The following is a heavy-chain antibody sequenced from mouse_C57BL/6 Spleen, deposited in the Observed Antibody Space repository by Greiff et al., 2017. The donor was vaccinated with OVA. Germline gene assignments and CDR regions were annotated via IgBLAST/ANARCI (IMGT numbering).Heavy chain of an antibody. Sequence: QVQLQQSGPGLVQPSQSLSITCTVSGFSLTSSGVHWVRQSPGKGLEWLGVLWRGGSTDYNAAFMSRLSITKDNSKSQVFFKMNSLQADDTAIYYCAKSYDYDMRYFDVWGTGTTVTVSS. V-gene: IGHV2-5*01. J-gene: IGHJ1*03. CDR3: AKSYDYDMRYFDV. D-gene: IGHD2-4*01. CDR2: LWRGGST. CDR1: GFSLTSSG.